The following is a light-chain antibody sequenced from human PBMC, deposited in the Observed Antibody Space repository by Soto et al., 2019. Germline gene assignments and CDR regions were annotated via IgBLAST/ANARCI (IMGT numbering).Light chain of an antibody. CDR3: QHYGESPQT. CDR2: GAS. V-gene: IGKV3-20*01. Sequence: VLTQSPGTLSLSPGDRATLCCRASQRVGSSLRWYQHKPGQAPRPLLYGASNRATAHPDRVSGSGFGTDFTHTSTRLEPEDFAVYYCQHYGESPQTFGPGVKVQS. CDR1: QRVGSS. J-gene: IGKJ1*01.